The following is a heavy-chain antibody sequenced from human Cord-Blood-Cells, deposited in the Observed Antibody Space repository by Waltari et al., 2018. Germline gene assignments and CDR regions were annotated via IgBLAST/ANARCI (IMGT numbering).Heavy chain of an antibody. CDR1: GYSISSGYY. CDR3: ARDQGSTIFGVVTYWYFDL. D-gene: IGHD3-3*01. CDR2: IYHSGST. J-gene: IGHJ2*01. Sequence: QVQLQESGPGLVKPSETLSLTCAVSGYSISSGYYWGWIRQPPGKGLEWIGSIYHSGSTYYNPSLKSRVTIAVDTSKNQFSLKLSSVTAADTAVYYCARDQGSTIFGVVTYWYFDLWDRGTLVTVSS. V-gene: IGHV4-38-2*02.